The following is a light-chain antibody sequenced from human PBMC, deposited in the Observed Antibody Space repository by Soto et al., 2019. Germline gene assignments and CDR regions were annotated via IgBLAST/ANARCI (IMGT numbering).Light chain of an antibody. CDR3: QQRSNWPLT. CDR2: DAS. V-gene: IGKV3-11*01. Sequence: EIVLTQSPATLSLSPGERATLSCRASQSVSSYLAWYQQKPGQAPRLLIYDASNRATGIPARFSGSGSGTDFTITISSLEHEDFPVYYCQQRSNWPLTFGGGTKVEIK. J-gene: IGKJ4*01. CDR1: QSVSSY.